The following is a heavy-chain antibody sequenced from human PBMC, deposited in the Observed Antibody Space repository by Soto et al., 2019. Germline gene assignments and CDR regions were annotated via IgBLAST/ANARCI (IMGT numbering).Heavy chain of an antibody. CDR2: IYSSGST. J-gene: IGHJ6*02. D-gene: IGHD6-13*01. CDR1: GGSFSGYY. Sequence: SETLSLTCAVYGGSFSGYYWSWIRQLPGKGLEWIGYIYSSGSTYYNPSLKSRVTISVDTSKNQFSLKLSSVTAAGTAVYYCARPQSSSWYYYYGMDVWGQGTTVTVSS. V-gene: IGHV4-34*01. CDR3: ARPQSSSWYYYYGMDV.